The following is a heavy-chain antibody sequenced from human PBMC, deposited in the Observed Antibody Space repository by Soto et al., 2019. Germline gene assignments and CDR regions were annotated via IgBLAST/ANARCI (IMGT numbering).Heavy chain of an antibody. D-gene: IGHD2-2*01. CDR2: INPSGGST. J-gene: IGHJ6*03. CDR3: ARSRVVPANRKNYYYYYMDV. V-gene: IGHV1-46*03. CDR1: GYTFTSYY. Sequence: ASVKVSCKASGYTFTSYYMHWVRQAPGQGLEWMGIINPSGGSTSYAQKFQGRVTMTRDTSTSTVYMELSSLRSEDTAVYYCARSRVVPANRKNYYYYYMDVWGKGTTVTVSS.